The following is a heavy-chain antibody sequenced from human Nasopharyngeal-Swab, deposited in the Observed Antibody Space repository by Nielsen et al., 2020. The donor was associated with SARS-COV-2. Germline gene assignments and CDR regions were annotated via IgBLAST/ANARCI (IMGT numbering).Heavy chain of an antibody. CDR2: IYPGDSDT. J-gene: IGHJ6*02. Sequence: KVSCKGSGYSFTSYWIGCVRQMPGKGLEWMGIIYPGDSDTRYSPLFQGQVTISADKYISSAYLQWSSLKASDTAMYYCARHGSITMVRGVIMSDYYYYGMDVWGQGTTVTVSS. CDR3: ARHGSITMVRGVIMSDYYYYGMDV. CDR1: GYSFTSYW. V-gene: IGHV5-51*01. D-gene: IGHD3-10*01.